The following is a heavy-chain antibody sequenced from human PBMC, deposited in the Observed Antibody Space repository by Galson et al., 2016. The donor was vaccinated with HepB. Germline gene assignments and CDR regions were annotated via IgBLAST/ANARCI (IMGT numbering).Heavy chain of an antibody. J-gene: IGHJ4*02. CDR2: TSFSGTST. CDR3: AKELYDIWRGHSPGYFFDS. Sequence: SLRLSCATSGFTFNNYAMSWVRQAPGKGLEWVSGTSFSGTSTYYADSVKGRFTISRDNSNNTLYLQMNSLRAEDTALYYCAKELYDIWRGHSPGYFFDSWGQGTLVTVSS. D-gene: IGHD3-3*01. V-gene: IGHV3-23*01. CDR1: GFTFNNYA.